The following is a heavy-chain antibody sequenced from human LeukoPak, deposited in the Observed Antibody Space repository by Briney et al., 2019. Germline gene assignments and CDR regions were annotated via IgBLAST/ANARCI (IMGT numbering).Heavy chain of an antibody. CDR2: VYYSGNT. CDR3: ARQKYCSSGTCYGFNN. J-gene: IGHJ4*02. Sequence: SETLSLTCTVSGDSISTSITYWGWIRQTPGQGLEWIGTVYYSGNTNYNPSLNSRAIISIDTSKNQFSLKLTSVTAADTAVYYCARQKYCSSGTCYGFNNWGPGILVTVSS. D-gene: IGHD2-2*01. CDR1: GDSISTSITY. V-gene: IGHV4-39*01.